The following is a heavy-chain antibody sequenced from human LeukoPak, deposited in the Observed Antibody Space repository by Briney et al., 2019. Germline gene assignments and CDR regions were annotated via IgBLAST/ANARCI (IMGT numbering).Heavy chain of an antibody. V-gene: IGHV5-51*01. D-gene: IGHD2-2*01. CDR3: ARRQGCSSTSCPPDY. CDR1: GYIFSNYW. J-gene: IGHJ4*02. CDR2: IYSGDSDV. Sequence: GESLKISCKGSGYIFSNYWIGWVRQMPGAGLEWMGIIYSGDSDVRYSPSFQGQVTISVDKSINTAYLQWSSLKASDTAMYYCARRQGCSSTSCPPDYWGQGTLVTVSP.